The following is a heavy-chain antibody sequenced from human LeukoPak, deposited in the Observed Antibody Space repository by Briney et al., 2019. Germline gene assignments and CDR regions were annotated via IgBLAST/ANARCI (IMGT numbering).Heavy chain of an antibody. J-gene: IGHJ3*02. CDR2: ISSSTYT. D-gene: IGHD6-13*01. CDR3: ARGGATAGIDAFDI. V-gene: IGHV3-69-1*01. Sequence: GGSLTLSCLPSGFTVREYYMNWIRQPAGKGLAWLSSISSSTYTHYAHSMKGRFTISRDNAKNSLYLQMNSLRAEDTAVYYCARGGATAGIDAFDIWGQGTMVTVSS. CDR1: GFTVREYY.